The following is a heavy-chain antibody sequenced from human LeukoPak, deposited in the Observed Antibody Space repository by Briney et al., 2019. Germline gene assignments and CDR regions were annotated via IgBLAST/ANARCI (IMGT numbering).Heavy chain of an antibody. D-gene: IGHD4-17*01. V-gene: IGHV3-21*01. CDR1: GFTFSSYS. Sequence: GGSLRLSCAASGFTFSSYSMNWVRQAPGKGLEWVSSISSSSSYIYYADSVKGRFTISRDNAKNSLYLQMNSLRAEDTAVCYCARRDYGDYLGVDYWGQGTLVTASS. CDR2: ISSSSSYI. J-gene: IGHJ4*02. CDR3: ARRDYGDYLGVDY.